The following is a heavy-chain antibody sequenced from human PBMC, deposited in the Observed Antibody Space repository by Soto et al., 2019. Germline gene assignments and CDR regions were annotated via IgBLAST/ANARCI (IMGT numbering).Heavy chain of an antibody. D-gene: IGHD3-9*01. J-gene: IGHJ4*02. Sequence: QVQLVESGGGVVQPGRSLRLSCAASGFTFSSYAMHWVRQAPSKGLEWVSVISYDGSNKYYADSVKGRFTISRDNSKNTLYLQMNSLRDEDTAVYYCARDEDYDILTAGTRFDYWGQGTMVTVSS. CDR3: ARDEDYDILTAGTRFDY. V-gene: IGHV3-30-3*01. CDR1: GFTFSSYA. CDR2: ISYDGSNK.